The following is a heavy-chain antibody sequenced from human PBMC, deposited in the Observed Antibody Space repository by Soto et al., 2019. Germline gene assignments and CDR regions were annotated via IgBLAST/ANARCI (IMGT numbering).Heavy chain of an antibody. Sequence: ASVKVSCKASGYTFTSYDINWVRQATGQGLEWMGWMNPDSGNTGYAQKFQGRVTMTRNTSISTAYMDLSSLRSEDTAVYDCARAGSSRWYKMWGQGTLVTVSS. CDR1: GYTFTSYD. CDR2: MNPDSGNT. J-gene: IGHJ4*02. D-gene: IGHD6-13*01. CDR3: ARAGSSRWYKM. V-gene: IGHV1-8*01.